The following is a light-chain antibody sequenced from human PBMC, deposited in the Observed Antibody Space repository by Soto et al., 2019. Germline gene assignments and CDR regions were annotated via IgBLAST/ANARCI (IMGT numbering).Light chain of an antibody. J-gene: IGLJ1*01. CDR2: EVS. CDR1: SSDVGGYNY. V-gene: IGLV2-14*01. Sequence: QSALTQPASVSGSPGQSITISCTGTSSDVGGYNYVSWYQQHPGKAPKLMIYEVSNRPSGVSNRFSASKSGNTASLTISGLQAEDEADYYCSSYTIISTSHLYVFGTGTKLTV. CDR3: SSYTIISTSHLYV.